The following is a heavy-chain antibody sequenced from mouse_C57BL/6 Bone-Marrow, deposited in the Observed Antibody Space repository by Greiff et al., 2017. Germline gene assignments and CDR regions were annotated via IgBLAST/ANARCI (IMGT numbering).Heavy chain of an antibody. Sequence: QVTLKESGPGILQSSQTLSLTCSFSGFSLSTSGMGVSWIRQPSGKGLEWLAHIYWDDDQRNNTSLNSRLTISKDTSRNQVCLKITMVDTSDTATYYCARKGLNDGSLWFAYWGQGTLVTVSA. CDR3: ARKGLNDGSLWFAY. CDR2: IYWDDDQ. D-gene: IGHD2-3*01. J-gene: IGHJ3*01. CDR1: GFSLSTSGMG. V-gene: IGHV8-12*01.